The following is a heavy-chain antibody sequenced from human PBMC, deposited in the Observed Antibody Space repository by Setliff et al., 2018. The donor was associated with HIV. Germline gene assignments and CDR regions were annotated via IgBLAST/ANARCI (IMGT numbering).Heavy chain of an antibody. CDR3: ERGERYSSSWYEGDNGFDP. D-gene: IGHD6-13*01. V-gene: IGHV4-31*02. CDR1: GGSISSGGYY. J-gene: IGHJ5*02. CDR2: IYYSGST. Sequence: PSETLSLTCTVSGGSISSGGYYWSWIRQHPGKGLEWIGYIYYSGSTNYNPSLKRRVTISADTSKNQFSLKLTSVTAADTAVYYCERGERYSSSWYEGDNGFDPWGQGTLVTVSS.